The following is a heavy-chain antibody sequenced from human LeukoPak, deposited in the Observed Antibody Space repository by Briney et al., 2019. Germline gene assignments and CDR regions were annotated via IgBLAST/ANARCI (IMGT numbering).Heavy chain of an antibody. J-gene: IGHJ3*02. CDR1: GGSISSSSYY. D-gene: IGHD6-19*01. Sequence: PETLPLTCTVSGGSISSSSYYWGWIRQPPGKGLEWIGSIYYSGSTYYNPSLKSRVTISVDTSKNQFSLKLSSVTAADTAVYYCAREGDYSGWYPIRGQGTMVTVSS. CDR3: AREGDYSGWYPI. V-gene: IGHV4-39*07. CDR2: IYYSGST.